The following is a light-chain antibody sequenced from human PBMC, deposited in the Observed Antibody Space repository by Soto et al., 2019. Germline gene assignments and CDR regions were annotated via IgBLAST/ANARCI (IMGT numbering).Light chain of an antibody. Sequence: QSALTQPASVSGSPGQSITISCTGTSSDVGGYNYVSWYQQHPGKAPKLMFYDVSNRPSGVSNRFSGSKSGNTASLTISGLQAEDEADYHCSSYTSSNYVFGTGTKLTVL. J-gene: IGLJ1*01. CDR2: DVS. V-gene: IGLV2-14*01. CDR1: SSDVGGYNY. CDR3: SSYTSSNYV.